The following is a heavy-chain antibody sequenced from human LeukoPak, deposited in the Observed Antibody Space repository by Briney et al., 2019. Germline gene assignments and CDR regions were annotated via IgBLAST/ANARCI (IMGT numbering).Heavy chain of an antibody. D-gene: IGHD1-26*01. CDR2: IYYSGST. CDR1: GGSISSYY. CDR3: ARHLYSGSYFDAFDI. V-gene: IGHV4-59*08. Sequence: SETLSLTCTVSGGSISSYYWSWIWQPPGEGLEWIGYIYYSGSTNYNPSLKSRVTISVDTSKNQFSLKLSSVTAADTAVYYCARHLYSGSYFDAFDIWGQGTLVTVSS. J-gene: IGHJ3*02.